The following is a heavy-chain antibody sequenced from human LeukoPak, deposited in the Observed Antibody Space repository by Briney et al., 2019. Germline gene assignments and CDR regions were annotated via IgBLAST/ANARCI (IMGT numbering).Heavy chain of an antibody. CDR2: IYSGGST. D-gene: IGHD5-24*01. CDR1: GFTVSSNY. Sequence: PAGSLRLSCAASGFTVSSNYMSSVRQAPGKRLHWASVIYSGGSTYYADSVKGRFTISRDNSKNTLYLQMNSLRAEDTAVYYCAREWGMATITYFDYWGQGTLVTVSS. V-gene: IGHV3-53*01. CDR3: AREWGMATITYFDY. J-gene: IGHJ4*02.